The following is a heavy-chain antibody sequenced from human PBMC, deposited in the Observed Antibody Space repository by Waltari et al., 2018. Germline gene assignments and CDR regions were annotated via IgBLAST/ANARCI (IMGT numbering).Heavy chain of an antibody. CDR1: GGTFSSYT. CDR2: ISPILGIA. Sequence: QVQLVQSGAEVKKPGSSVKVSCKASGGTFSSYTISWVRQAPGQGLEWMGRISPILGIANYAQKFQGRVTITADKSTSTAYMELSSLRSEDTAVYYCARYCSGGSCYDAFDIWGQGTMVTVSS. V-gene: IGHV1-69*02. CDR3: ARYCSGGSCYDAFDI. D-gene: IGHD2-15*01. J-gene: IGHJ3*02.